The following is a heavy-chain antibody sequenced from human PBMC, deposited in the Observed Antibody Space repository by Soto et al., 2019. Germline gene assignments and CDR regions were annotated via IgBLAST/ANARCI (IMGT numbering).Heavy chain of an antibody. CDR1: GYTFTSYG. D-gene: IGHD3-10*01. J-gene: IGHJ4*02. Sequence: QVQLVQSGAEVKKPGASVKVSCKASGYTFTSYGISWVRQAPGQGLEWMGWISAYNGNTNYAQKLQGRVTMTTDTXTXXAYMGLRSLRSDDLVVYYCARVYRITMVRGELSEYWGQGTLVTVSS. CDR3: ARVYRITMVRGELSEY. V-gene: IGHV1-18*03. CDR2: ISAYNGNT.